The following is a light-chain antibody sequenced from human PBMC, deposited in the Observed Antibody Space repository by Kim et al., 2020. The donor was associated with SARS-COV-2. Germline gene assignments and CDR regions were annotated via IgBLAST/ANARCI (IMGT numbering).Light chain of an antibody. Sequence: ALGQTVTITCQGDNSRNHFVSWYQQRPGQTPVLVMYGRNVRSSGIPDRFSGSRSGNTASLTITGAQAEDEADYYCNSRDSTGYLGVFGGGTQLTVL. V-gene: IGLV3-19*01. J-gene: IGLJ2*01. CDR3: NSRDSTGYLGV. CDR2: GRN. CDR1: NSRNHF.